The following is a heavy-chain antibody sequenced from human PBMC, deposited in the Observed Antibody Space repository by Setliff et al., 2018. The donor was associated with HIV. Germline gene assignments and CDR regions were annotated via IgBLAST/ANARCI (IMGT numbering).Heavy chain of an antibody. CDR1: GGSISSGGYS. CDR2: IYHTGST. V-gene: IGHV4-30-2*01. J-gene: IGHJ4*02. CDR3: ARGLNYYGSGSYLPLGY. D-gene: IGHD3-10*01. Sequence: SSETLSRTCGVSGGSISSGGYSWSWIRQTPGNGLEWSGYIYHTGSTYYHASLKSRVTISIDTSKNQISLTLSSVTAADTALYYCARGLNYYGSGSYLPLGYWGQGTLVTVSS.